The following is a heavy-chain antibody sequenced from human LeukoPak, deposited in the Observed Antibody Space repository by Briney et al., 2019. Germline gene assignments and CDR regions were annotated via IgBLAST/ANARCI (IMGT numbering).Heavy chain of an antibody. V-gene: IGHV3-21*01. Sequence: GGSLRLSCAASGLTFSSYSMNWVRQAPGKGLEWVSSISSSSSYIYYADSVKGRFTISRDNAKNSLYLQMNSLRAEGTAVYYCATVNCGGDCYSPSYFDYWGQGALVTVSS. CDR3: ATVNCGGDCYSPSYFDY. J-gene: IGHJ4*02. D-gene: IGHD2-21*02. CDR2: ISSSSSYI. CDR1: GLTFSSYS.